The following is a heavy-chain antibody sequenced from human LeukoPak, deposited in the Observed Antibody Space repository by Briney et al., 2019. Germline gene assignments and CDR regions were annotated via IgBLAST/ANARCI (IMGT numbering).Heavy chain of an antibody. J-gene: IGHJ4*02. Sequence: GGSLRLSCAASGFTFSSYWMSWLRQAPGKGLEWVANIRQDGSEKYYGDSVKGGFTISRNNAKNALYLQMNSLRPEDRAVYYCASDQFGEFLFDYWGQGTLVTVSS. CDR2: IRQDGSEK. D-gene: IGHD3-10*01. CDR1: GFTFSSYW. V-gene: IGHV3-7*01. CDR3: ASDQFGEFLFDY.